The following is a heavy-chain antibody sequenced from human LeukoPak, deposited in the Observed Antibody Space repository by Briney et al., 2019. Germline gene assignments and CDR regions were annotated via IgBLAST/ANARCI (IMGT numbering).Heavy chain of an antibody. CDR3: ARDTYYHDSSGPRYYFDY. V-gene: IGHV1-18*01. D-gene: IGHD3-22*01. Sequence: ASVTVSCKASGYTFTSYGISWVRQAPGQGLEWMGWISAYNGNTNYARKLQGRVTMTTDTSTSTAYMELRSLRSDDTAVYYCARDTYYHDSSGPRYYFDYWGQGTLVTVSS. J-gene: IGHJ4*02. CDR1: GYTFTSYG. CDR2: ISAYNGNT.